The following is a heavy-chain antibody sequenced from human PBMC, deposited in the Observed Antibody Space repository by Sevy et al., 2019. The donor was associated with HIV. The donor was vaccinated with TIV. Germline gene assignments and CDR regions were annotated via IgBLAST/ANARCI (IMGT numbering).Heavy chain of an antibody. Sequence: GGSLRLSCAASGYIFSSYTMTWVRQAPGKGLEWVSGITGSGGNTYYADSVKGRFTISRDNSKSTLYLQMNNLRAEDTAIYYCAKGLRYKCYGEGKYYYYYGMDVWGQGTTVTVSS. D-gene: IGHD3-16*02. V-gene: IGHV3-23*01. CDR2: ITGSGGNT. CDR3: AKGLRYKCYGEGKYYYYYGMDV. CDR1: GYIFSSYT. J-gene: IGHJ6*02.